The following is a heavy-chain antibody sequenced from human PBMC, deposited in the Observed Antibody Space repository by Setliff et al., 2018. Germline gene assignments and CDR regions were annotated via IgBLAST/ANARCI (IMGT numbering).Heavy chain of an antibody. Sequence: PSLTCTVSGGSITTGGYYWSWIRQHPGEGLEWIGYIYHSGTTYYNPSLESRVRLSVDTSNSQFSLKLSSVTAADRAIYFCARYSSPYYYMDVWGTGIAVTVSS. CDR1: GGSITTGGYY. J-gene: IGHJ6*03. CDR2: IYHSGTT. V-gene: IGHV4-31*03. D-gene: IGHD5-18*01. CDR3: ARYSSPYYYMDV.